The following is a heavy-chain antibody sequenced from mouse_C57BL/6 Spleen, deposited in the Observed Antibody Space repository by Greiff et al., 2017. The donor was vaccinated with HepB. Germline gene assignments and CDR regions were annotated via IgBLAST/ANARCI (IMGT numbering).Heavy chain of an antibody. CDR2: IYPRDGST. V-gene: IGHV1-85*01. CDR3: ARGRSNWGFAY. CDR1: GYTFTSYD. Sequence: VQLQQSGPELVKPGASVKLSCKASGYTFTSYDINWVKQRPGQGLEWIGWIYPRDGSTKYNEKFKGKATLTVDTSSSTAYMEPHSLTSEDSAVYFCARGRSNWGFAYWGQGTLVTVSA. J-gene: IGHJ3*01. D-gene: IGHD4-1*01.